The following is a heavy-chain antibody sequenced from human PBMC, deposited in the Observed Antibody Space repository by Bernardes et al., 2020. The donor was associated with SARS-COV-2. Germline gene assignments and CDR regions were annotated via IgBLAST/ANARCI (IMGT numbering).Heavy chain of an antibody. V-gene: IGHV3-53*01. CDR1: GFNVNTNH. D-gene: IGHD5-18*01. J-gene: IGHJ4*02. Sequence: GGSLRLSCAASGFNVNTNHMNWVRQAPGKGPEWVSVLFRMGSTSYADSVRGRFTISRDNSKNTVFLQMNSLRVEDTAVYYCARDRGGDGYSHFDYWGQGTLVTVSS. CDR3: ARDRGGDGYSHFDY. CDR2: LFRMGST.